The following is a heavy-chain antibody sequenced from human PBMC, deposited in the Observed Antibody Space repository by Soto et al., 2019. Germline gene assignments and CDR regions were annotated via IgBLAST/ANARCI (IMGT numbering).Heavy chain of an antibody. CDR2: IYYSGST. CDR3: ARDLRWAGFDDAFDI. V-gene: IGHV4-59*12. Sequence: SETLCLTCTVSGGSISSYYWSWIRQPPGKGLEWIGYIYYSGSTNYNPSLKSRVTISLDTSKNQFSLKLSSVTAADTAVYYCARDLRWAGFDDAFDIWGQGTMVT. D-gene: IGHD4-17*01. CDR1: GGSISSYY. J-gene: IGHJ3*02.